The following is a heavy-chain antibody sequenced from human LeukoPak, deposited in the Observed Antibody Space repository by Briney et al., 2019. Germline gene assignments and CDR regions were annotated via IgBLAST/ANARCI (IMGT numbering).Heavy chain of an antibody. CDR3: AKGTPMPIDY. CDR2: INPNSGGT. Sequence: ASVKVSCKASGGTFNSYAISWVRQAPGQGLEWMGWINPNSGGTNYAQKFQGRVTMTRDTSISTAYMELSRLRSDDTAVYYCAKGTPMPIDYWGQGTLVTVSS. V-gene: IGHV1-2*02. D-gene: IGHD2-2*01. CDR1: GGTFNSYA. J-gene: IGHJ4*02.